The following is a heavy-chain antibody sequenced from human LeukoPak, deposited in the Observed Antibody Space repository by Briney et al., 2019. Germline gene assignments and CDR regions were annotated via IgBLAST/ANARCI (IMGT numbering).Heavy chain of an antibody. CDR1: GRTFTTYN. D-gene: IGHD3-10*01. CDR3: AREYGSGSYSSDYYYYYYMDV. J-gene: IGHJ6*03. V-gene: IGHV1-18*01. CDR2: NSAYNGNT. Sequence: ASVKVSCKASGRTFTTYNINWVRQAPGQGLEWMGWNSAYNGNTNYAQKLQGRVTMTTDTSTSTAYMELRSLRSDDTAVYYCAREYGSGSYSSDYYYYYYMDVWGKGTTVTISS.